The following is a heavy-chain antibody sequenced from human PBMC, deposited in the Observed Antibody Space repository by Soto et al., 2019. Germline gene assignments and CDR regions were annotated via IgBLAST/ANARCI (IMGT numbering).Heavy chain of an antibody. V-gene: IGHV6-1*01. J-gene: IGHJ3*02. CDR3: ARVSGEQWKSHII. Sequence: SQTLSLTCAISGDSVPSNSAAWNWIRQSPPRGLEWLGRTYYRSKWYNDYAVSVKSRITINPDTSKNQFSLQLNSVTPEDTAVYYCARVSGEQWKSHIIWGQGTMVTVSS. CDR1: GDSVPSNSAA. CDR2: TYYRSKWYN. D-gene: IGHD6-19*01.